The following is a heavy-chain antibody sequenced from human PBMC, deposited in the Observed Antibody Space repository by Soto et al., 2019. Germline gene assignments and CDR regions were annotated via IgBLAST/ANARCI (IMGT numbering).Heavy chain of an antibody. CDR1: GFTFSSYG. Sequence: QVQLVESGGGVVQPGRSLRLSCAASGFTFSSYGMHWVRQAPGKGLEWVAVISYDGSNKYYADSVKGRFTISRDKSKNTLYLQMNSLRAEDTAVYYCAKNRGAVAGTGYWFDPWGQGTLVTVSS. D-gene: IGHD6-19*01. J-gene: IGHJ5*02. V-gene: IGHV3-30*18. CDR2: ISYDGSNK. CDR3: AKNRGAVAGTGYWFDP.